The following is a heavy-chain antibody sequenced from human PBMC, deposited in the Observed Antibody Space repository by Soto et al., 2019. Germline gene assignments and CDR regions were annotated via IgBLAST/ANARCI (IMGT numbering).Heavy chain of an antibody. J-gene: IGHJ6*02. CDR2: IIPIFGTA. CDR1: GGTFSSYA. D-gene: IGHD3-9*01. CDR3: ARPSGDILTGYQSYGMDV. Sequence: QVQLVQSGAEVKKPGSSVKVSCKASGGTFSSYAISWVRQAPGQGLEWMGGIIPIFGTANYAQKFQGRVTITADESTSTAYMELSSLRSEDTAVYYCARPSGDILTGYQSYGMDVWGQGTTVTVSS. V-gene: IGHV1-69*12.